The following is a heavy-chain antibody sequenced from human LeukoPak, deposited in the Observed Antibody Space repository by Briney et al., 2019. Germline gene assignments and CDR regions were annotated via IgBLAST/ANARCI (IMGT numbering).Heavy chain of an antibody. CDR1: GYSFTTYW. D-gene: IGHD5-24*01. Sequence: GESLKISCKGSGYSFTTYWIAWVRQMPGKGLEWIGIIYPGDSETTYSPSFQGQATISADKSISTAYLQWSSLEASDTAIYYCARHSRRLDGPPEFYGMDVWGQGTTVTVSS. CDR3: ARHSRRLDGPPEFYGMDV. CDR2: IYPGDSET. V-gene: IGHV5-51*01. J-gene: IGHJ6*02.